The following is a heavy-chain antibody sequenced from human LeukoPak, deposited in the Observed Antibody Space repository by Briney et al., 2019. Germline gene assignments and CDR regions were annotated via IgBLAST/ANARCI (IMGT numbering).Heavy chain of an antibody. V-gene: IGHV4-34*01. CDR1: GGSFSGYY. CDR3: ARKGTINPVGLLTGTVPFDY. D-gene: IGHD1-7*01. Sequence: SETLSVTCAVYGGSFSGYYWSWIRQPPGKGVEWIGEINHSGSTNYNPSLKSRVTISVDTSKNQFSLKLSSVTAADTAVYYCARKGTINPVGLLTGTVPFDYWGQGTLVTVSS. J-gene: IGHJ4*02. CDR2: INHSGST.